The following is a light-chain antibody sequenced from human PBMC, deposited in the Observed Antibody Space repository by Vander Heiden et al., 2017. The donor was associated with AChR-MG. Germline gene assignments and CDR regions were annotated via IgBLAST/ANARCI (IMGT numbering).Light chain of an antibody. Sequence: SVLTQPPSPSGTPAQRVTISCSGSISDIGGNTVNWYQHLPGTAPKVLIYSNNRRPSGVPDRFSGSKSGTSASLAISGLQSEDEADYYCATWDDSLNGPVFGGGTKVTVL. J-gene: IGLJ3*02. CDR3: ATWDDSLNGPV. CDR1: ISDIGGNT. V-gene: IGLV1-44*01. CDR2: SNN.